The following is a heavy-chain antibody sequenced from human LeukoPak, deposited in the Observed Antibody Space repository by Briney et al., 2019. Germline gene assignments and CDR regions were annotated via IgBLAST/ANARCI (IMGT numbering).Heavy chain of an antibody. D-gene: IGHD1-7*01. J-gene: IGHJ6*03. CDR1: GFTFSSYA. CDR3: ARVQGNYGYYYYYYYMDV. CDR2: ISSNGGST. Sequence: PGGSLRLSCAASGFTFSSYAMHWVRQAPGKGLEYVSAISSNGGSTYYANSVKGRFTISRDNSKNTLYLQMGSLRAEDMAVYYCARVQGNYGYYYYYYYMDVWGKGTTVTVSS. V-gene: IGHV3-64*01.